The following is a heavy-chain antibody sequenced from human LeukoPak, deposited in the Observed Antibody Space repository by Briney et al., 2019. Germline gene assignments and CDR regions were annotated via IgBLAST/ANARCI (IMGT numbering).Heavy chain of an antibody. CDR1: GFTFDDYA. D-gene: IGHD6-13*01. Sequence: GRSLRLSCAASGFTFDDYAMHWVRQAPGKGLEWVSGISWNSGSIGYADSVKGRFTISRDNAKNSLYLQMNSLRAEDTALYYCAKDALIAAAGSYFDYWGQGTLVTVSS. CDR3: AKDALIAAAGSYFDY. J-gene: IGHJ4*02. V-gene: IGHV3-9*01. CDR2: ISWNSGSI.